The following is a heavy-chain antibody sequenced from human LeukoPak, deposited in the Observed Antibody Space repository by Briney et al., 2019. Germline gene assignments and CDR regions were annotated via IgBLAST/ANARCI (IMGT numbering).Heavy chain of an antibody. Sequence: TSETLSLTCSVSGASSSSTTYSWGWIRQPPGKGLEWIGIIYNTGSTNYNPSLKSRVTTSVDTSKNQFSLKLTSVTAADTAVYYCAREGGFYRPLDYSGQGTLVTVSS. D-gene: IGHD6-25*01. CDR3: AREGGFYRPLDY. J-gene: IGHJ4*02. CDR1: GASSSSTTYS. CDR2: IYNTGST. V-gene: IGHV4-39*02.